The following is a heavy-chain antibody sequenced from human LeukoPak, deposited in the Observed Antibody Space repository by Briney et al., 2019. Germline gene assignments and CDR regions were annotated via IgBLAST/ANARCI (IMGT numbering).Heavy chain of an antibody. J-gene: IGHJ2*01. V-gene: IGHV4-61*02. D-gene: IGHD4-17*01. Sequence: PSETLSLTCTVSDCSIISPYYWSWIRQPAGKGLEWIGRIYTSGSTNYNPSLKSRVTISVDTSKNQFSLKLSSVTAADTAVYYCAREVGYGDYLGRYFDLWGRGTLVTVSS. CDR3: AREVGYGDYLGRYFDL. CDR2: IYTSGST. CDR1: DCSIISPYY.